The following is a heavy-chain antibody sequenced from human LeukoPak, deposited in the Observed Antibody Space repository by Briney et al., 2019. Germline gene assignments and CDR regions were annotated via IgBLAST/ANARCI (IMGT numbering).Heavy chain of an antibody. CDR3: ARDWLAGNPYHAFDL. CDR1: GFTFSSYW. V-gene: IGHV3-74*01. J-gene: IGHJ3*01. Sequence: HPGGSLRLSCAASGFTFSSYWMHWVRQAPGKGLGWVSRINRDGSSTDYLDSVKGRFTISRDNARNTLYLQMNSLRAEDTAVYYCARDWLAGNPYHAFDLWGKGTMVTVSS. CDR2: INRDGSST. D-gene: IGHD3-22*01.